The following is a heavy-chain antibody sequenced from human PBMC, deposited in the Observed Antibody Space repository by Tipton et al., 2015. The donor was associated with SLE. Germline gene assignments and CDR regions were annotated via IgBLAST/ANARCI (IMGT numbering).Heavy chain of an antibody. CDR2: IYHSGST. CDR1: GGSISSHY. Sequence: TLSLTCTVSGGSISSHYWSWIRQPPGKGLEWIGYIYHSGSTYYNPSLKSRVTISVDRSKNQFSLKLSSVTAADTAVYYCARGGGGYSVDYWGQGTLVTVSS. V-gene: IGHV4-59*11. J-gene: IGHJ4*02. D-gene: IGHD3-22*01. CDR3: ARGGGGYSVDY.